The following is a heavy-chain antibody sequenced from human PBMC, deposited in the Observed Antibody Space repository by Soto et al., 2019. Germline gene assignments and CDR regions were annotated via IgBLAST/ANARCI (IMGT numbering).Heavy chain of an antibody. CDR1: GYTFTSYD. CDR2: MNPNSGNT. CDR3: AWSIMGCYYYGMDV. Sequence: ASVKVSCKASGYTFTSYDINWVRQATGQGLEWMGWMNPNSGNTGYAQKFQGRVTMTRHTSISTAYMELSSLRSEDTAVYYCAWSIMGCYYYGMDVWGQGTTVAVS. J-gene: IGHJ6*02. D-gene: IGHD3-16*01. V-gene: IGHV1-8*01.